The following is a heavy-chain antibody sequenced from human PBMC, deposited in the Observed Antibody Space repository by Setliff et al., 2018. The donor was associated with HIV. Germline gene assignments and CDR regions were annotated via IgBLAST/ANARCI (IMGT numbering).Heavy chain of an antibody. CDR3: SRYYFGSASRNFYQFMDV. Sequence: SETLSLTCNISGVSIPTNYWNWIRQPAGKGLEWIGRIYTTGGTNYNPALKSRVTISIDTSKNQFSLRLTSVTAADTAVYYCSRYYFGSASRNFYQFMDVWGKGTTVTV. J-gene: IGHJ6*03. CDR1: GVSIPTNY. CDR2: IYTTGGT. V-gene: IGHV4-4*07. D-gene: IGHD3-10*01.